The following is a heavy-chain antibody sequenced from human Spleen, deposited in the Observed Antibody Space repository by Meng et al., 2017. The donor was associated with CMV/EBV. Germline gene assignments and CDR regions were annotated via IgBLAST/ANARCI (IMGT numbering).Heavy chain of an antibody. Sequence: GESLKISCAASGFSFSDYYMTWVRQAPGKGLEWIAYISGSGRTKYYADSVKGRFTISRDNAKNSLYLQMNTLRAEDTAVYYCVRDLKYSGYDPYYFDYWGQGTLVTVSS. CDR2: ISGSGRTK. CDR1: GFSFSDYY. D-gene: IGHD5-12*01. V-gene: IGHV3-11*01. J-gene: IGHJ4*02. CDR3: VRDLKYSGYDPYYFDY.